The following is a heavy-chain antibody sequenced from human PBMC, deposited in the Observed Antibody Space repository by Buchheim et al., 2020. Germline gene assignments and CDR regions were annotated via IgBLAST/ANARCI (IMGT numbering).Heavy chain of an antibody. CDR3: IHSGHYSLIA. V-gene: IGHV4-4*02. CDR2: IFSSGHT. CDR1: GDSISTNKW. J-gene: IGHJ5*02. Sequence: QVQLQESGPGLVKPSVTLSLTCTVSGDSISTNKWWSWVRQPPGKGLEWIGEIFSSGHTNFNPSLKSRVTMSLHKSKNQFSLKLSAVTAGDTAVYHCIHSGHYSLIAWGQGTL. D-gene: IGHD3-22*01.